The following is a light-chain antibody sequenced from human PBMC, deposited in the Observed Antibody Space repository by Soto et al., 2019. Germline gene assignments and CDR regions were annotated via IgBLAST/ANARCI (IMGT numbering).Light chain of an antibody. CDR3: QQYGGSPRVT. CDR2: GAS. V-gene: IGKV3-20*01. Sequence: EIVLTQSPGTLSLSPGERATLSCRASQSVSSNYLAWYQQKPGQAPRPLIYGASSRATGIPDRFSGSGSGTDFTLTISRLEPEDFAVYYCQQYGGSPRVTFGGGTKVEIK. CDR1: QSVSSNY. J-gene: IGKJ4*01.